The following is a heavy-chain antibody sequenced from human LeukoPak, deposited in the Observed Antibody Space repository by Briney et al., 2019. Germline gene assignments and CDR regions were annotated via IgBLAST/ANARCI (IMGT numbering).Heavy chain of an antibody. CDR1: GGSISIYY. CDR2: IYNSGST. V-gene: IGHV4-59*08. D-gene: IGHD1-26*01. Sequence: SETLSLTCTVSGGSISIYYWSWIRQPPGKGLEWIGYIYNSGSTYYNPSLKSRVTISIDTSKNQFSLNLNSVTAADTALYSCARHYLGGNYPDYFNHWGQGTLVTVSS. CDR3: ARHYLGGNYPDYFNH. J-gene: IGHJ4*02.